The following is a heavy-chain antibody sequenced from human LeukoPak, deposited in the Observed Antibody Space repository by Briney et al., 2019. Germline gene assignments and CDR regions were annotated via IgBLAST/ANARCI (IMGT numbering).Heavy chain of an antibody. D-gene: IGHD3-22*01. V-gene: IGHV3-48*03. CDR1: GFTFSSYE. Sequence: GGSLRLSCAASGFTFSSYEMNWVRQAPGKGLEWVSYISSSGSTIYYADSVKGRFTISRDNAKNSLYLQMNSLRAEDTAVYYCARGKNYYDSSGYPPDGWFDPWGQGTLVTVSS. CDR2: ISSSGSTI. CDR3: ARGKNYYDSSGYPPDGWFDP. J-gene: IGHJ5*02.